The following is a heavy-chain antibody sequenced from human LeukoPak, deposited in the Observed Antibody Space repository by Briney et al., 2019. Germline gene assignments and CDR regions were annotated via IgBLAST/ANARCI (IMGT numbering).Heavy chain of an antibody. J-gene: IGHJ4*02. V-gene: IGHV4-61*02. D-gene: IGHD1-14*01. CDR3: ARDRKPRYYFDY. CDR2: IYTNGST. Sequence: SETLSLTCTVSGGSISSGSYYWSWIRQPAGKGLEWIGRIYTNGSTNYNPSLKSRVTISVDTSKNQFSLKLSSVTAADTAVYYCARDRKPRYYFDYWGQGTLVTVSS. CDR1: GGSISSGSYY.